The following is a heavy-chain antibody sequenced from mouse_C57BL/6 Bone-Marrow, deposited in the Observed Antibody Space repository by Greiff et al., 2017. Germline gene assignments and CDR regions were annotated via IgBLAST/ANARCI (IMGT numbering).Heavy chain of an antibody. V-gene: IGHV3-6*01. CDR2: ISYDGSN. CDR3: ARGSDGYYSYAMDY. J-gene: IGHJ4*01. D-gene: IGHD2-3*01. Sequence: EVKLQESGPGLVKPSQSLSLTCSVTGYSITSGYYWNWIRQFPGNKLEWMGYISYDGSNNYNPSLKNRISITRDTSKNQFFLKLNSVTTEDTATYYCARGSDGYYSYAMDYWGQGTSVTVSS. CDR1: GYSITSGYY.